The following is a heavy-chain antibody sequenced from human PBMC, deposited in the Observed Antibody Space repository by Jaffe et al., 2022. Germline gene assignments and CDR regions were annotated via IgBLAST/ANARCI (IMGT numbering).Heavy chain of an antibody. CDR2: IYSGGST. CDR1: GFTVSNKY. Sequence: EVQLVESGGGLVQPGGSLRLSCAASGFTVSNKYMNWVRQAPGKGLEWVSVIYSGGSTYYADSVEGRFTISRDNSKNTLYLQMNSLRAEDTAVYYCASGVYSSSWTKTFDFWGQGTLVTVSS. J-gene: IGHJ4*02. V-gene: IGHV3-66*02. D-gene: IGHD6-13*01. CDR3: ASGVYSSSWTKTFDF.